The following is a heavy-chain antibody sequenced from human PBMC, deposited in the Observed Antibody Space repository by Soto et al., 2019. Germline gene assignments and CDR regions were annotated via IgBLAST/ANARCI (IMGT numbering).Heavy chain of an antibody. D-gene: IGHD2-15*01. CDR2: ISGSGGST. V-gene: IGHV3-23*01. Sequence: GSLRLSCAASGFTFGSYAMSWVRQAPGKGLEWVSAISGSGGSTYYADSVKGRFTISRDNSKNTLYLQMNSLRAEDTAVYYCAKQIATAVVVAATGYNWFDPWGQGTLVTVSS. J-gene: IGHJ5*02. CDR1: GFTFGSYA. CDR3: AKQIATAVVVAATGYNWFDP.